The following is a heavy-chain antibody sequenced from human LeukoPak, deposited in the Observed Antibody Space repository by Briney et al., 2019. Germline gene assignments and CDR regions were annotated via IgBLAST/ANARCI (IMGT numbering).Heavy chain of an antibody. Sequence: GGSLRLSCAASGFILSGFAMSWVRQAPGKGLEWVSTTSGGGDKTYYADSVKGRFTISRDNSKNTLYLQVNSLRAEDTAVYYCAKVPNYDYIWWNFRPNHFDYWGQGTLVTVSS. D-gene: IGHD3-16*01. CDR3: AKVPNYDYIWWNFRPNHFDY. V-gene: IGHV3-23*01. CDR1: GFILSGFA. J-gene: IGHJ4*02. CDR2: TSGGGDKT.